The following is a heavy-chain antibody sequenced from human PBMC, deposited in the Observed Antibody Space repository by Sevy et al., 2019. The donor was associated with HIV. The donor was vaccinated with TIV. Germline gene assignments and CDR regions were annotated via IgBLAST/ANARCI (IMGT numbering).Heavy chain of an antibody. D-gene: IGHD6-19*01. Sequence: GGSLRLSCAASRFTFSSYAIHWVRQAPGKGLEWVAFISYDGTDIYYADSVKGRFTISIDNSKNTLFLQMNSLRAEDTAVYYCARDGISSGWYRGYYFDYWGQGTLVTVSS. CDR3: ARDGISSGWYRGYYFDY. CDR1: RFTFSSYA. V-gene: IGHV3-30*04. J-gene: IGHJ4*02. CDR2: ISYDGTDI.